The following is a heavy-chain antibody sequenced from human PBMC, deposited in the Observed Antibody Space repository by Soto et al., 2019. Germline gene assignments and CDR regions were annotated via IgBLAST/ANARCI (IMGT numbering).Heavy chain of an antibody. V-gene: IGHV4-4*07. CDR3: ARDGIAVAADAYYHYYGMDV. D-gene: IGHD6-19*01. J-gene: IGHJ6*02. Sequence: SETLSLTCTVSGGSISSYYWSWIRQPAGKGLEWIGRIYTSGSTNYNPSLKSRVTMSVDTSKNQFSLKLSSVTAADTAVYYCARDGIAVAADAYYHYYGMDVWGQGTTVT. CDR1: GGSISSYY. CDR2: IYTSGST.